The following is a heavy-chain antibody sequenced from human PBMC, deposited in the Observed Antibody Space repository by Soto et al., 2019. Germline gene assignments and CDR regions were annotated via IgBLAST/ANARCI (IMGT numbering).Heavy chain of an antibody. CDR1: GYTFTSYG. V-gene: IGHV1-18*01. D-gene: IGHD3-22*01. CDR2: ISAYNGNT. J-gene: IGHJ4*02. CDR3: ARGPVADYYDSSGYYYESYY. Sequence: ASVKVSCKASGYTFTSYGISWVRQAPGQGLEWMGWISAYNGNTNYAQKLQGRVTMTTDTSTSTAYMELRSLRSDDTAVYYCARGPVADYYDSSGYYYESYYWGKGTLVTVSS.